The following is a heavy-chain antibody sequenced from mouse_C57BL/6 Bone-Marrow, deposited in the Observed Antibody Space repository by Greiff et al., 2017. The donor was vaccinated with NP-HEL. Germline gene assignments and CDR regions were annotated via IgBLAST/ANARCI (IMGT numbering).Heavy chain of an antibody. Sequence: QVQLKESGAELVRPGTSVKVSCKASGYAFTNYLIEWVKQRPGQGLEWIGVINPGSGGTNYNEKFKGKATLTADKSSSTAYMQLSSLTSEDSAVYFCAREADDYSFDYWGQGTTLTVSS. J-gene: IGHJ2*01. V-gene: IGHV1-54*01. CDR1: GYAFTNYL. D-gene: IGHD2-4*01. CDR3: AREADDYSFDY. CDR2: INPGSGGT.